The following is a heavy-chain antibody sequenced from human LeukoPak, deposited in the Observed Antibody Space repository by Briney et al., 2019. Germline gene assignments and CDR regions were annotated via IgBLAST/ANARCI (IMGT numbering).Heavy chain of an antibody. CDR1: GGTFSSYA. CDR3: ARADSGSKPSYFDY. Sequence: GASVKVSCKASGGTFSSYAISWVRQAPGQGLEWMGGIIPIFGTANYAQKFQGRVTITTDESTSTAYMELSSLRSEDTAVYNCARADSGSKPSYFDYWGQGTLVTVSS. V-gene: IGHV1-69*05. J-gene: IGHJ4*02. D-gene: IGHD1-26*01. CDR2: IIPIFGTA.